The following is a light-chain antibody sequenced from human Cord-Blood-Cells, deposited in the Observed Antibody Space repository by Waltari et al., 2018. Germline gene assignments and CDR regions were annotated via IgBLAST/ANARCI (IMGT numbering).Light chain of an antibody. J-gene: IGKJ4*01. CDR1: QSISSW. Sequence: DSQRTQSPSTLSASVGGRVTITCRASQSISSWLAWYQQKPWKAPKLLIYKASSLDSGVPSRFSGSGSGTEFTLTISSLQPDDFATYYCQQYNSYSLTFGGGTKVEIK. CDR3: QQYNSYSLT. V-gene: IGKV1-5*03. CDR2: KAS.